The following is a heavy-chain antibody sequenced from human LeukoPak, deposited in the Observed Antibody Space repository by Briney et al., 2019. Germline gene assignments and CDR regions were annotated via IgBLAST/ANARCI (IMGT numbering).Heavy chain of an antibody. CDR1: GGSISSGGYY. D-gene: IGHD1-1*01. J-gene: IGHJ4*02. CDR2: IYYSGST. CDR3: ARSPYGNFDY. Sequence: SETLSLTCTVSGGSISSGGYYWSWIRQHPGKGLEWIGYIYYSGSTYYNPSLKSRVTISVDTSKNQFSLKLSSVTAADTAVYYCARSPYGNFDYWGQGTLVTVSS. V-gene: IGHV4-31*03.